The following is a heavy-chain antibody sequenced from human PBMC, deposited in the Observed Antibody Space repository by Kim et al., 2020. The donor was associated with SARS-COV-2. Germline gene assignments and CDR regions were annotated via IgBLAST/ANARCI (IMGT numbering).Heavy chain of an antibody. J-gene: IGHJ6*02. Sequence: ASVKVSCKVSGYTLTELSMHWVRQAPGKGLEWMGGFDPEDGETIYAQKFQGRFTMTEDTSTDTAYMELSSLRSEDTAVYYCATGVAVAGTPSDYYYYYGMEVWGQGTTVTVSS. V-gene: IGHV1-24*01. CDR3: ATGVAVAGTPSDYYYYYGMEV. D-gene: IGHD6-19*01. CDR2: FDPEDGET. CDR1: GYTLTELS.